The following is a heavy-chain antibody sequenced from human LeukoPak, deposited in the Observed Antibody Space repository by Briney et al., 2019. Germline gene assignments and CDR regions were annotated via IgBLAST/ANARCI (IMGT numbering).Heavy chain of an antibody. J-gene: IGHJ3*02. CDR3: ARARTAMGLKMAFDI. CDR2: IIPIFGTA. D-gene: IGHD5-18*01. Sequence: ASVKVSCKASGGTFSSYAISWVRQAPGQGLEWMGGIIPIFGTANYAQKFQGRVTITADESTSTAYMELSSLRSEDTAVYYCARARTAMGLKMAFDIWGQGTMVTVSS. V-gene: IGHV1-69*13. CDR1: GGTFSSYA.